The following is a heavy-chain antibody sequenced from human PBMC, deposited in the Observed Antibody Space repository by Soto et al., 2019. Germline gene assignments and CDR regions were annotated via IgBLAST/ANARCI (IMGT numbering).Heavy chain of an antibody. CDR2: INPNSGGT. CDR1: GYTFTGYY. CDR3: ARNIGDIAAAALSFDY. Sequence: QVQLVQSGAEVKKPGASVKVSCEASGYTFTGYYMHWVRQASGQGLEWMGWINPNSGGTNYAQKFQGWVTMTRYTSISTAYMELSRLRSDDTAVYYCARNIGDIAAAALSFDYWGQGTLVTVSS. D-gene: IGHD6-13*01. V-gene: IGHV1-2*04. J-gene: IGHJ4*02.